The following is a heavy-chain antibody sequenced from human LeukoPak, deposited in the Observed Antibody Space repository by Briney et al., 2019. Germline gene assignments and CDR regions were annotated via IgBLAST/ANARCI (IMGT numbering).Heavy chain of an antibody. J-gene: IGHJ4*02. D-gene: IGHD6-6*01. V-gene: IGHV4-39*01. Sequence: SETLSLTCTASGGSISSSSYYWGWIRRPPGKGLEWIGSIYYSGSTYYNPSLKSRVTISVDTSKNQFSLKLSSVTAADTAVYYCARKPYSSSYFDYWGQGTLVTVSS. CDR2: IYYSGST. CDR1: GGSISSSSYY. CDR3: ARKPYSSSYFDY.